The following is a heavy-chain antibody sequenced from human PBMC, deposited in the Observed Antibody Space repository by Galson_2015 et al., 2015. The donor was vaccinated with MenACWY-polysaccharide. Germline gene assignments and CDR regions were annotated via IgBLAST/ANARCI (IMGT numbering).Heavy chain of an antibody. V-gene: IGHV3-7*01. CDR3: ARGRITTGP. Sequence: SLRLSCAASGFTVSGYWMTWVRQAPGKGLEWVANIKQDGSEKNYVDSVEGRFTISRDNAKNSLYLQMNSLRAEDTAVYYCARGRITTGPWGQGTLVTVSS. J-gene: IGHJ5*02. CDR1: GFTVSGYW. CDR2: IKQDGSEK. D-gene: IGHD3-3*01.